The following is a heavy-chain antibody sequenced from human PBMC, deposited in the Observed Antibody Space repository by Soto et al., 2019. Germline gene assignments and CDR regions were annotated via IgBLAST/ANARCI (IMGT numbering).Heavy chain of an antibody. CDR2: INPNSGGT. V-gene: IGHV1-2*02. CDR3: ARVSYYYDSSGYPEYFQH. D-gene: IGHD3-22*01. Sequence: GASVKVSCKASGYTFTGYYMHWVRQAPGQGLEWMGWINPNSGGTNYAQKFQGRVTMTRDTSISTAYMELSSLRSEDTAVYYCARVSYYYDSSGYPEYFQHWGQGTLVTVSS. CDR1: GYTFTGYY. J-gene: IGHJ1*01.